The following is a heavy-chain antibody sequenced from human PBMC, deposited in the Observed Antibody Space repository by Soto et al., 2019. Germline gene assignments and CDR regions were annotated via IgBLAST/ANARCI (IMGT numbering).Heavy chain of an antibody. D-gene: IGHD6-13*01. Sequence: QITLKESGPTLVKPTQTLTLTCTFSGFSLSTSGVGVGWIRQPPGKALEWLALIYWDDDKRYSPSLKSRLTTTXXTXKXXVVLTMTTMDPVDTATYYGAHNKGSSWYRGDYFDYWGQGTLVTVSS. CDR2: IYWDDDK. CDR3: AHNKGSSWYRGDYFDY. J-gene: IGHJ4*02. V-gene: IGHV2-5*02. CDR1: GFSLSTSGVG.